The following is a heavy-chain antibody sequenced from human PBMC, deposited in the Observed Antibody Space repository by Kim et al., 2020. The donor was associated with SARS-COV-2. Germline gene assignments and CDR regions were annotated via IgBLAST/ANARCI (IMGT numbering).Heavy chain of an antibody. Sequence: TYHADSVAGRFTISRDDSKNTVYLQMNSVRVEDTAVYYCAGALKWFGELFWGQGTLVTVSS. J-gene: IGHJ4*02. CDR3: AGALKWFGELF. D-gene: IGHD3-10*01. V-gene: IGHV3-53*01. CDR2: T.